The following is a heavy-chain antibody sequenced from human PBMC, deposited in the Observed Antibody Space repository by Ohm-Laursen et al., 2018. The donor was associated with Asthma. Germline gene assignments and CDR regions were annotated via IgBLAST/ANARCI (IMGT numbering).Heavy chain of an antibody. CDR2: IYPGGAT. V-gene: IGHV3-53*01. D-gene: IGHD3-10*01. J-gene: IGHJ3*01. CDR1: GFTFSSYS. Sequence: GSLRLSCAASGFTFSSYSMNWIRQAPGKGLEWVSDIYPGGATFYADSVKGRFTISRDDSKNTLNLQMSSLRGDDTAVYYCARGQGSGDISGSDPFDLWGQGTTVIVSS. CDR3: ARGQGSGDISGSDPFDL.